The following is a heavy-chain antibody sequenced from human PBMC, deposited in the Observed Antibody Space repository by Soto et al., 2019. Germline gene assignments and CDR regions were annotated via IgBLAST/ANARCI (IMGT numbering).Heavy chain of an antibody. CDR3: ARDGTAVAGQYYYYGMDV. V-gene: IGHV3-30-3*01. CDR2: ISYDGSNK. Sequence: GESLKISCAASGFTFSSYAMHWVRQAPGKGLEWVAVISYDGSNKYYADSVKGRFTISRDNSKNTLYLQMNSLRAEDTAVYYCARDGTAVAGQYYYYGMDVWGQGTTVTVSS. D-gene: IGHD6-19*01. CDR1: GFTFSSYA. J-gene: IGHJ6*02.